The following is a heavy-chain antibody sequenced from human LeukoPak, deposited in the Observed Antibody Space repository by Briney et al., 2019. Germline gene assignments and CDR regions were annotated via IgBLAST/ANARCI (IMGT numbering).Heavy chain of an antibody. V-gene: IGHV4-34*01. J-gene: IGHJ3*02. CDR3: ARVPPFGVVIEAFDI. Sequence: SETLSLTRAVYGGSFSGYYWSWIRQPPGKGLEWIGEINHSGSTNYNPSLKSRVTISVDTSKNQFSLKLSSVTAADTAVYYCARVPPFGVVIEAFDIWGQGTMVTVSS. CDR1: GGSFSGYY. D-gene: IGHD3-3*01. CDR2: INHSGST.